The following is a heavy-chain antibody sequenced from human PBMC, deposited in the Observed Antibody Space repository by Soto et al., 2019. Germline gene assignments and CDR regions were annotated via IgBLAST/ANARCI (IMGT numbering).Heavy chain of an antibody. V-gene: IGHV3-30-3*01. Sequence: QVQLVESGGGVVQPGRSLRLSCAASGFTFSSYAMHWVRQAPGKGLEWVAVISYDGSNKYYADSVKGRFTISRDNSKNTLYLQMNSLRAEDTAVYYCARDLALPNFVPYGMDVWGQGTTVTVSS. J-gene: IGHJ6*02. D-gene: IGHD3-9*01. CDR3: ARDLALPNFVPYGMDV. CDR1: GFTFSSYA. CDR2: ISYDGSNK.